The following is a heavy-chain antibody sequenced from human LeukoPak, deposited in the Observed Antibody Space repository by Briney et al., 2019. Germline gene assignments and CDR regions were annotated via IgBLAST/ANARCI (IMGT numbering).Heavy chain of an antibody. J-gene: IGHJ3*02. CDR3: ARSGIGRGFDI. CDR1: AFSMNDFW. Sequence: GGSLRLSCAASAFSMNDFWMHWVRQGPGKRLEWVSRINKDATITTYADSVKGRFTVSRDNVKNMVYLDMNGLRGDDTAVYYCARSGIGRGFDIWGQGATVTVSS. CDR2: INKDATIT. V-gene: IGHV3-74*03. D-gene: IGHD2/OR15-2a*01.